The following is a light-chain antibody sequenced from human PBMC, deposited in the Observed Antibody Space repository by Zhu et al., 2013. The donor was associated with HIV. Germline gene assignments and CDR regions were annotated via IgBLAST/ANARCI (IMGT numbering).Light chain of an antibody. CDR1: QSVNRN. V-gene: IGKV3D-15*01. CDR2: GAS. J-gene: IGKJ5*01. Sequence: IVMTQSPATLSVSPGDRVTLSCRASQSVNRNLAWYQQKPGQAPRLLIYGASTRATDIPARFSGSGSGTDFTLTITSLESEDSAVYYCQQHYNWPLTFGQGTRLEIK. CDR3: QQHYNWPLT.